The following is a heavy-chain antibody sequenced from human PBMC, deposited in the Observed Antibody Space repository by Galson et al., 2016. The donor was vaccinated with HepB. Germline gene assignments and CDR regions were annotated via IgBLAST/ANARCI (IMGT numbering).Heavy chain of an antibody. CDR2: ISAYSGNT. Sequence: SVKVSCKASGYTFSNYHISWVRQAPGQGLEWVGWISAYSGNTNYAQKLQGRVTMTADTSTSTAYMELRSLRSDDTAVYYCARDLTPYYSGSGSFYNGDNAYGMDVWGKGTTVTVSS. CDR3: ARDLTPYYSGSGSFYNGDNAYGMDV. CDR1: GYTFSNYH. V-gene: IGHV1-18*01. D-gene: IGHD3-10*01. J-gene: IGHJ6*04.